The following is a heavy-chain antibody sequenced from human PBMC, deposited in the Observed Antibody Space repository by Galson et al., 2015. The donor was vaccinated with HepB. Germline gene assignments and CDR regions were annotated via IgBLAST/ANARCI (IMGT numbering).Heavy chain of an antibody. D-gene: IGHD6-13*01. CDR1: GYTFTSYA. CDR3: ARVVLLSGSSWLGEDYYYCMDV. V-gene: IGHV1-3*01. Sequence: SVKVSCKASGYTFTSYAMHWVRQAPGQRLEWMGWISAGNGNTKYSQKFQGRVTITRDTSASTAYMELSSLRSEDTAVYYCARVVLLSGSSWLGEDYYYCMDVWGQGTTVTVSS. J-gene: IGHJ6*02. CDR2: ISAGNGNT.